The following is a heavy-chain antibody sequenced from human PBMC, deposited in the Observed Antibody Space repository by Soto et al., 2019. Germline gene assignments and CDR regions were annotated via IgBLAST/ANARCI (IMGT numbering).Heavy chain of an antibody. CDR2: INHSGST. CDR3: ARHSGYSSSWYYTYYFDY. V-gene: IGHV4-34*01. CDR1: GVSFSGYY. Sequence: LXLTCAVYGVSFSGYYWSWIRQPPGKGLECIGEINHSGSTNYNPSLKSRVTISVDTSKNQFSLKLSSVTAADTAVYYCARHSGYSSSWYYTYYFDYWGKGTLVTVS. D-gene: IGHD6-13*01. J-gene: IGHJ4*02.